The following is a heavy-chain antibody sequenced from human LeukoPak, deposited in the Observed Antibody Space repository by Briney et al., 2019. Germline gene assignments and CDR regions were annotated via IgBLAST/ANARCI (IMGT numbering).Heavy chain of an antibody. CDR1: GFTFSSYW. J-gene: IGHJ5*02. Sequence: PGGSLRLSCTPSGFTFSSYWMTWVRQAPGKGLEWVANIKQDGSEKYYGDSVKGRFTISRDNAKNSLYLQMNSLRAEDTAVYYCARGGSIAARQGWFDPWGQGTLVTVSS. D-gene: IGHD6-6*01. V-gene: IGHV3-7*04. CDR3: ARGGSIAARQGWFDP. CDR2: IKQDGSEK.